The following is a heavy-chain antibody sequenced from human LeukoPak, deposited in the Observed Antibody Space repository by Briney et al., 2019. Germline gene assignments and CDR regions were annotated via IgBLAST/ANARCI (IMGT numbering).Heavy chain of an antibody. Sequence: SETLSLTCTVSGGSISSSTYHWGWIRQPPGKGLEWIGSIYYSGSTYYNPSLKSRVTISVDTSENQFSLKLSSVTAADTAVYYCARQPYGTYCGGDCYQPYYFEYWGQGTLVTVSS. CDR3: ARQPYGTYCGGDCYQPYYFEY. D-gene: IGHD2-21*02. J-gene: IGHJ4*02. CDR2: IYYSGST. V-gene: IGHV4-39*01. CDR1: GGSISSSTYH.